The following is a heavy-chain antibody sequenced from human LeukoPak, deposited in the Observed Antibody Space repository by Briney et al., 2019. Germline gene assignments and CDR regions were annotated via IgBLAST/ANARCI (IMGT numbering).Heavy chain of an antibody. V-gene: IGHV1-69*06. D-gene: IGHD3-22*01. CDR1: GGTFSSYA. J-gene: IGHJ5*02. CDR2: IIPIFGTA. CDR3: AKDTARDSSGYYSHHWFDP. Sequence: ASVKVSCKASGGTFSSYAISWVRQAPGQGLEWMGGIIPIFGTANYAQKFQGRVTITADKSTSTAYMELSSLRAEDTALYYCAKDTARDSSGYYSHHWFDPWGQGTLVTVSS.